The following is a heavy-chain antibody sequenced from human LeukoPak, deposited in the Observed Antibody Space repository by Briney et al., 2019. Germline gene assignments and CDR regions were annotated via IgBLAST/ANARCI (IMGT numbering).Heavy chain of an antibody. CDR1: GGSISGGAYY. V-gene: IGHV4-30-4*01. CDR2: IYYRGNT. D-gene: IGHD2-2*01. CDR3: ARVVPAAMGLNWFDP. J-gene: IGHJ5*02. Sequence: SETLSLTCTVSGGSISGGAYYWSWIRQPPGKGLEWIGYIYYRGNTDYNPSPRSRVTISVDTSKNQFSLNLSSVTAADTAVYYCARVVPAAMGLNWFDPWGQGTLVSVSS.